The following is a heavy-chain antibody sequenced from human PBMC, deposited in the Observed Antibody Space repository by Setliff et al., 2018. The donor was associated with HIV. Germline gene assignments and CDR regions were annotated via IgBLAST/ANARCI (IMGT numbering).Heavy chain of an antibody. Sequence: SETLSLTCSFSGPSIITTDYYWAWVRQPPGKGLEWIGSIYFSGSADYNPSLKSRVTISGDTSQRHFSLSLASVTAADTAVYYCARRSGWELQYFDYWGQGTLVTVSS. J-gene: IGHJ4*02. V-gene: IGHV4-39*02. CDR1: GPSIITTDYY. CDR2: IYFSGSA. D-gene: IGHD1-26*01. CDR3: ARRSGWELQYFDY.